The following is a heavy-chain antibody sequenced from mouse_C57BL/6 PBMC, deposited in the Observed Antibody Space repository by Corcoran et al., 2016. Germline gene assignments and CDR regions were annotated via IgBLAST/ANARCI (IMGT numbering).Heavy chain of an antibody. Sequence: EVQLQQSGAELVKPGASVTLSVTACGLNLKAYYMHRVKQRTEQGLEWIGRIDPEDGETKYAPKFQGKATITSDTSSNTAYLQLSSLTSEDTAVYYCARNGNYWYFDVWGTGSTVTVSS. D-gene: IGHD2-1*01. CDR2: IDPEDGET. V-gene: IGHV14-2*01. J-gene: IGHJ1*03. CDR3: ARNGNYWYFDV. CDR1: GLNLKAYY.